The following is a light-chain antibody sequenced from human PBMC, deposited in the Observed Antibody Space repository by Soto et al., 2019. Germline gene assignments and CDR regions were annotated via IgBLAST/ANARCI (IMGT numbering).Light chain of an antibody. V-gene: IGLV1-40*01. CDR1: SSNIGAGYN. Sequence: HSVLTQPPSVSGAPGQRVTMSCSGGSSNIGAGYNVHWYQHLPGTTPKLLIFADSIRPSGVPDRFSGSKSGASASLAVTGLQAEDEADYYCQSYDRSLGAVVFGGGTQLTVL. CDR3: QSYDRSLGAVV. J-gene: IGLJ3*02. CDR2: ADS.